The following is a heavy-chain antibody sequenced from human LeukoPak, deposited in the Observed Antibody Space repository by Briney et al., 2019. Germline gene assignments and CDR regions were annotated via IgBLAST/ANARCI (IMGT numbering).Heavy chain of an antibody. V-gene: IGHV1-46*01. CDR2: INPSDGST. CDR1: GFTFSGYY. Sequence: ASVKVSCKASGFTFSGYYMQWVRQAPGQGFEWMGIINPSDGSTKYSQNLQGRVTLTGDTSTNTVYMELTSLTSEDTAVYYCARDGLQTRYSWNDEGRKNWFDPWGQGTLVTVSS. D-gene: IGHD1-1*01. CDR3: ARDGLQTRYSWNDEGRKNWFDP. J-gene: IGHJ5*02.